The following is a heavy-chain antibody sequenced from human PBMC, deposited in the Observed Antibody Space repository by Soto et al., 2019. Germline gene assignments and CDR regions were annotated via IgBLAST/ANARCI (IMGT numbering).Heavy chain of an antibody. V-gene: IGHV1-18*04. CDR2: ISAYNGNT. Sequence: QVQLVQSGAEVKKPGASVKVSCKASGYTFTSYGISWVRQAPGQGLEWMGWISAYNGNTNYAQKLQGRVTMTTDTSTSTAYMELRSLRSDDTAVYYCAGLYCSCGSCLGVINYGMDVWGQGTTVTVYS. J-gene: IGHJ6*02. CDR3: AGLYCSCGSCLGVINYGMDV. CDR1: GYTFTSYG. D-gene: IGHD2-15*01.